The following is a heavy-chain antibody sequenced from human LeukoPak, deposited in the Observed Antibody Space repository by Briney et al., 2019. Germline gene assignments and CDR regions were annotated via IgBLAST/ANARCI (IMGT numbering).Heavy chain of an antibody. Sequence: PGRSLRLSCSASGFTFGDYAMSWVRQAPGKGLEWVGFIRGKAYGVTSEYAASVKGRFSFSRDDSKSIAYLRMNSLKTEDTAVYYCARGTGIAAAGTGRLLGFWGQGTLVTVSS. D-gene: IGHD6-13*01. CDR3: ARGTGIAAAGTGRLLGF. CDR1: GFTFGDYA. J-gene: IGHJ4*02. V-gene: IGHV3-49*04. CDR2: IRGKAYGVTS.